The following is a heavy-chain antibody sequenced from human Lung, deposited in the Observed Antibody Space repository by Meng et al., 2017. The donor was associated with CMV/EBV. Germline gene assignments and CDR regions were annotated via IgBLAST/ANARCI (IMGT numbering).Heavy chain of an antibody. D-gene: IGHD6-13*01. Sequence: ASVXVSXXASGYTFTNYYMHWVRQAPGQGLEWMGVINPSGVSTTYAQKFQGRLTMTRDTSTSTVYMELSSLTSEDTAMYYCARVLGQLVSPYGMDVWGQGXTVTVSS. J-gene: IGHJ6*02. CDR3: ARVLGQLVSPYGMDV. V-gene: IGHV1-46*01. CDR1: GYTFTNYY. CDR2: INPSGVST.